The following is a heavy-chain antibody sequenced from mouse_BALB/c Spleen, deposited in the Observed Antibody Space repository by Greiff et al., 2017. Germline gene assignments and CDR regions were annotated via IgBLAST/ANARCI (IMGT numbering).Heavy chain of an antibody. D-gene: IGHD1-1*01. CDR1: GYSITSDYA. Sequence: EVQLQQSGPGLVKPSQSLSLTCTVTGYSITSDYAWNWIRQFPGNKLEWMGYISYSGSTSYNPSLKSRISITRDTSKNQFFLQLNSVTTEDTATYYCARGALITTVVATGAMDYWGQGTSVTVSS. V-gene: IGHV3-2*02. CDR2: ISYSGST. CDR3: ARGALITTVVATGAMDY. J-gene: IGHJ4*01.